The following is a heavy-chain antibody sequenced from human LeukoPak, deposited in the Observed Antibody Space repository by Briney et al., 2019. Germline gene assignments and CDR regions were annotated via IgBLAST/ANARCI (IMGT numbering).Heavy chain of an antibody. CDR2: INHDGSDT. J-gene: IGHJ4*02. D-gene: IGHD6-19*01. CDR3: IRSNGWPDY. Sequence: PGGSLRLSCATSGFTFTDFPMNWVRQAPGKGLVWVSRINHDGSDTIYADSVKGRSTISRDNAKNTLYLQMNSLRAEDTAVYYCIRSNGWPDYWGQGTLVTVSS. V-gene: IGHV3-74*01. CDR1: GFTFTDFP.